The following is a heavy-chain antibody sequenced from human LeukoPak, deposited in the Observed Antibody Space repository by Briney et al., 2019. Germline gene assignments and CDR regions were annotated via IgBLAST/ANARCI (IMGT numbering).Heavy chain of an antibody. D-gene: IGHD3-9*01. V-gene: IGHV3-23*01. CDR3: AKWGDYDVLTGYYVSDF. Sequence: GGSLRLSCAASGFTFSNYAMSWVRQAPGKGLEWVSAITGGGSGIYYADSMKSRFTISRDNSKNTLYLQINSLRAEDTAVYYCAKWGDYDVLTGYYVSDFWGQGTLVTVSS. J-gene: IGHJ4*02. CDR1: GFTFSNYA. CDR2: ITGGGSGI.